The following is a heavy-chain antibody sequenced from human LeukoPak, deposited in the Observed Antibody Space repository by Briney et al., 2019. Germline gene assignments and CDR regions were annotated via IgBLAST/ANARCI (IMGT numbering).Heavy chain of an antibody. CDR2: ISSSSSYV. Sequence: GGSLRLSCAVSGFTFSSYSVNWVRQTPGKGLEWVSSISSSSSYVYYADSVKGRFTISRDNAKNSLYLQMKSLRAEDTAVYYCARDRESSSWFDYWGQGTLVTVSS. CDR1: GFTFSSYS. CDR3: ARDRESSSWFDY. V-gene: IGHV3-21*01. J-gene: IGHJ4*02. D-gene: IGHD6-13*01.